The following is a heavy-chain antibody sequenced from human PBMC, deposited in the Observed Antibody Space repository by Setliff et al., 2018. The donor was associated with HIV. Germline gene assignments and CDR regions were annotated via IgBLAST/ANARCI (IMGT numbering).Heavy chain of an antibody. D-gene: IGHD6-13*01. V-gene: IGHV3-7*03. J-gene: IGHJ6*03. CDR1: GFTFSNYW. CDR3: ARVDGSSSWFYYYYYYMDI. CDR2: IKQDGSDK. Sequence: QPGGSLRLSCAASGFTFSNYWMSWVRQAPGKGLEWVANIKQDGSDKYYVDSVKGRFTISRDNAKNSLYLQMNSLRAEDTAVYYCARVDGSSSWFYYYYYYMDIWGKGTTVTVSS.